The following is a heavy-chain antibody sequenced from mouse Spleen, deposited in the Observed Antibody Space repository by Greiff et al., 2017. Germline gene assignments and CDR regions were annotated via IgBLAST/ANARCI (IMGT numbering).Heavy chain of an antibody. CDR3: ASPSYYYDGDFDY. CDR2: ISSGSSTI. Sequence: EVKLVESGGGLVKPGGSLKLSCAASGFTFSDYGMHWVRQAPEKGLEWVAYISSGSSTIYYADTVKGRFTISRDNAKNTLFLQMTSLRSEDTAMYYCASPSYYYDGDFDYWGQGTTLTVSS. V-gene: IGHV5-17*01. CDR1: GFTFSDYG. D-gene: IGHD1-1*01. J-gene: IGHJ2*01.